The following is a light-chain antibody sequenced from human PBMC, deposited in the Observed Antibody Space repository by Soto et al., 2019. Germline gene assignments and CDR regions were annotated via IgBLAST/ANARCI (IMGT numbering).Light chain of an antibody. CDR1: SGDVGGYNF. Sequence: QSALTQARSVSGSPGQSVTISFTGTSGDVGGYNFVSWYQQHPGNAPKLMIFDVSQRPSGVPDRFSGSKSGNTASLTISGLQAEDEADYYCCSYGGSYTWVFGGGTKVTVL. J-gene: IGLJ3*02. V-gene: IGLV2-11*01. CDR2: DVS. CDR3: CSYGGSYTWV.